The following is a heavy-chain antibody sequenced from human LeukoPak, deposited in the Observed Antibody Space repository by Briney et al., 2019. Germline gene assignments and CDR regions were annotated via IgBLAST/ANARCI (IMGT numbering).Heavy chain of an antibody. Sequence: SQTLSLTXTVSGGSISSGDYYWSWIRQPPGKGLEWIGYIYYSGSTYYNPSLKSRVTISVDTSKNQFSLKLSSVTAADTAVYYCARDPDLSPGYYFEGSDIWGQGTMVTVSS. D-gene: IGHD3-22*01. CDR2: IYYSGST. CDR1: GGSISSGDYY. V-gene: IGHV4-30-4*08. CDR3: ARDPDLSPGYYFEGSDI. J-gene: IGHJ3*02.